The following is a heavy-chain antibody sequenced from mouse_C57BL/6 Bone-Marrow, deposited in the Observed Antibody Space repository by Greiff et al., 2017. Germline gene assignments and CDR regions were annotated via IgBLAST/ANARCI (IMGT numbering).Heavy chain of an antibody. D-gene: IGHD1-1*01. Sequence: SDAELVKPGASVKISCKVSGYTFTDHTIHWMKQRPEQGLEWIGYIYPRDGSTKYNEKFKGKATLTADKSSSTAYMQLNSLTSEDSAVYFCARLSHYYGSSYDAMDYWGQGTSVTVSS. CDR3: ARLSHYYGSSYDAMDY. J-gene: IGHJ4*01. CDR2: IYPRDGST. V-gene: IGHV1-78*01. CDR1: GYTFTDHT.